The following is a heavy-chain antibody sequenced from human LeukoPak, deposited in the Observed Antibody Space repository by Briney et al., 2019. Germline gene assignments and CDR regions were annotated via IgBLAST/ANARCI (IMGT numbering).Heavy chain of an antibody. Sequence: GGSLRLSCSASGFTFSSYNMNWVRQAPGKGLEWVSGISSWSSYIYYADSVKGRFTISRDNVKNSLYLQMNSLRAEDTAVYYCASDLKETAMGESAHDYWGQGTLVTVSS. CDR1: GFTFSSYN. CDR3: ASDLKETAMGESAHDY. J-gene: IGHJ4*02. D-gene: IGHD5-18*01. V-gene: IGHV3-21*06. CDR2: ISSWSSYI.